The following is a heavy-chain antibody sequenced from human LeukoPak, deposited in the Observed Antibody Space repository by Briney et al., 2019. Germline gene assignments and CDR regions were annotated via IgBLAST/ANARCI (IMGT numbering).Heavy chain of an antibody. J-gene: IGHJ4*02. D-gene: IGHD6-13*01. Sequence: SETLSLTCTVSGGSINTPNYYWGWIRQTPGKGLEWIGNIFYSGGTYYSPSLTSRVTISLDTSRNQFSLKLNSVTAADTAVYYCASERSSWYGRYFDYWGQGTLVSVSS. CDR2: IFYSGGT. V-gene: IGHV4-39*07. CDR1: GGSINTPNYY. CDR3: ASERSSWYGRYFDY.